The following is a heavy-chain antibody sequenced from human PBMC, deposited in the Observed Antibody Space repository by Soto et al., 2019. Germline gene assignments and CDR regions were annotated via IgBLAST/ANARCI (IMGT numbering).Heavy chain of an antibody. J-gene: IGHJ4*02. V-gene: IGHV4-39*01. D-gene: IGHD6-19*01. Sequence: QLQLQESGPGLVKPSETLSLTCTVSGGSISSSSYYWGWIRQPPGKGLEWIGSIYYSGSTYYNQSVKSRVTISGDKSKNQVALKLSSVRAEDTAVYYCARHDAHSSGSTDYWGQGTLVTVSS. CDR3: ARHDAHSSGSTDY. CDR2: IYYSGST. CDR1: GGSISSSSYY.